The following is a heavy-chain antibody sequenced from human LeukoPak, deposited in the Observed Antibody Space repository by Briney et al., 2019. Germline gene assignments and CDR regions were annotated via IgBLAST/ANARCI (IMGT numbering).Heavy chain of an antibody. D-gene: IGHD3-9*01. Sequence: GGSLRLSCTVSGFTVSSNSMSWVRQAPGKGLEWVSFIFSSTHYSDSVKGRFTIPRDNSKNTLYLQMNSLRAEDTAVYYCARDTEGIRYFDWLFQSYYYYYMDVWGKGTTVTVSS. CDR1: GFTVSSNS. V-gene: IGHV3-53*01. J-gene: IGHJ6*03. CDR2: IFSST. CDR3: ARDTEGIRYFDWLFQSYYYYYMDV.